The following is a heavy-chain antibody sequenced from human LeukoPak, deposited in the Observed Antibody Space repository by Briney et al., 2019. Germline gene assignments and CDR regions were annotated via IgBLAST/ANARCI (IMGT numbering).Heavy chain of an antibody. CDR2: IRSKANNYAT. CDR3: SRNYDSSDYGYNWFDP. CDR1: GFSFSGSG. Sequence: GGSLKLSCAASGFSFSGSGMNWVRQASGKGLEWVGRIRSKANNYATVYAESVKGRFTISRNDPKNTAYLQMNSLKTEDTAVYYCSRNYDSSDYGYNWFDPWGQGTLVTVSS. J-gene: IGHJ5*02. D-gene: IGHD3-22*01. V-gene: IGHV3-73*01.